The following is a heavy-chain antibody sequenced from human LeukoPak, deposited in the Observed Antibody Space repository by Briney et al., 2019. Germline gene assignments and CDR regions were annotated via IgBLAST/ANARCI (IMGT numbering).Heavy chain of an antibody. CDR2: TNPNSGGT. J-gene: IGHJ4*02. Sequence: GASVKVSCKASGYTFTGYYMHWVRQAPGQGLEWMGWTNPNSGGTNYAQKFQGRVTMTRDTSISTAYMELSRLRSDDTAVYYCAREVKRGYSYGYGYWGQGTLVTVSS. CDR1: GYTFTGYY. CDR3: AREVKRGYSYGYGY. D-gene: IGHD5-18*01. V-gene: IGHV1-2*02.